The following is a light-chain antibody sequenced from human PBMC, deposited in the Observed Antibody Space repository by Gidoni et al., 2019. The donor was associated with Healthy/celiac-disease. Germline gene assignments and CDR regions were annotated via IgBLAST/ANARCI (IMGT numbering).Light chain of an antibody. J-gene: IGKJ2*02. V-gene: IGKV1-39*01. CDR1: QSISSY. CDR2: AAY. Sequence: DIQMTQSPSSLSASVGDRVTITCRASQSISSYLNWYQQKPGKAPKLLIYAAYSLQSGVPSRFSGSGSGTDFTLTISSLQPEDVATYYCQQSYSTPLSTFGQGTKLEIK. CDR3: QQSYSTPLST.